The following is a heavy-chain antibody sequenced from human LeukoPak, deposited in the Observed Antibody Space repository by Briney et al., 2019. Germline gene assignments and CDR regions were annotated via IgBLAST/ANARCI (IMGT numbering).Heavy chain of an antibody. CDR3: ARDTGGRGWFDP. J-gene: IGHJ5*02. CDR1: GFTFSSYG. V-gene: IGHV3-30*02. Sequence: PGGSLRLSCVASGFTFSSYGMHWVRQAPGKGLEWVSFIRYDGSNKYYADSVRGRFTISRDNAKNSLYLQMNSLRAEDTAVYYCARDTGGRGWFDPWGQGTLVTVSS. CDR2: IRYDGSNK. D-gene: IGHD2-8*02.